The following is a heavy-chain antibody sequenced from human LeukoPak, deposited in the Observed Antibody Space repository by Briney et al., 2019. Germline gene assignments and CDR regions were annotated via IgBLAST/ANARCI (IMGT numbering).Heavy chain of an antibody. D-gene: IGHD6-13*01. V-gene: IGHV4-59*01. CDR2: IYHSWST. CDR3: ATAYSSTWYYFDY. CDR1: GDSISSDY. J-gene: IGHJ4*02. Sequence: SETLSLTCTVSGDSISSDYWSWIRQPPGKGLEWIGYIYHSWSTNYNPSLKSRVTISADTSKDQFSLKLASVTAADTAVYYCATAYSSTWYYFDYWGQGTMVTVSS.